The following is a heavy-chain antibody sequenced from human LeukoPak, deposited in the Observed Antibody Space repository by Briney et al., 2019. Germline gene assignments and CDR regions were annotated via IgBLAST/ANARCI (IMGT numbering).Heavy chain of an antibody. J-gene: IGHJ4*02. CDR1: GGTFSSYA. Sequence: ASVKVSCKASGGTFSSYAISWVRQAPGQGLEWMEGIIPIFGTANYAQKFQGRVTITADESTSTAYMELSSLRSEDTAVYYCARDRLIAAAGTGGFDYWGQGTLVTVSS. CDR2: IIPIFGTA. D-gene: IGHD6-13*01. V-gene: IGHV1-69*13. CDR3: ARDRLIAAAGTGGFDY.